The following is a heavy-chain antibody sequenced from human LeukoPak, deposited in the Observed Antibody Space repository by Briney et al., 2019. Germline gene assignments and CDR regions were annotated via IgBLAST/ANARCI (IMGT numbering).Heavy chain of an antibody. D-gene: IGHD2-15*01. CDR2: INPNSSGT. Sequence: ASVKVSCKASGYTFTGYYMHWVRQAPGQGLEWMGWINPNSSGTNYAQKFQGWVTMTRDTSISTAYMELSRLRSDDTAVYYCARGVRLGYCSGASCYGYYGMDVWGQGTTVTVSS. V-gene: IGHV1-2*04. CDR1: GYTFTGYY. CDR3: ARGVRLGYCSGASCYGYYGMDV. J-gene: IGHJ6*02.